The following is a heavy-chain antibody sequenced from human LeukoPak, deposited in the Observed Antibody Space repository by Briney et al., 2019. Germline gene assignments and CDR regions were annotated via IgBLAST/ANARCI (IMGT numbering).Heavy chain of an antibody. Sequence: GGSLRLSCAASGFTFSSYSMNWVRQAPGKGLEWVSSISSSSSYIYYADSVKGRFTISRDNAKNSLYLQMNSLRAEDTAVYYCARAPRGSYFGLDYWGQGTLVTDSS. CDR2: ISSSSSYI. CDR1: GFTFSSYS. CDR3: ARAPRGSYFGLDY. V-gene: IGHV3-21*01. J-gene: IGHJ4*02. D-gene: IGHD1-26*01.